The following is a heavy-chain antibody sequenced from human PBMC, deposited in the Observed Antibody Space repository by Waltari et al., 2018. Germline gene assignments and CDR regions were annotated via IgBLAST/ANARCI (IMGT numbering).Heavy chain of an antibody. V-gene: IGHV3-23*04. CDR3: AISGTYYDFWSGYSPFDY. Sequence: EVQLVESGGGLVQPGGSLRLSCAASGFTFSSYAMSWVRQAPGKGLEWVSAISGSGGSTYYADSVKGRFTISRDNSKNTLYLQMNSLRAEDTAVYYCAISGTYYDFWSGYSPFDYWGQGTLVTVSS. CDR1: GFTFSSYA. J-gene: IGHJ4*02. D-gene: IGHD3-3*01. CDR2: ISGSGGST.